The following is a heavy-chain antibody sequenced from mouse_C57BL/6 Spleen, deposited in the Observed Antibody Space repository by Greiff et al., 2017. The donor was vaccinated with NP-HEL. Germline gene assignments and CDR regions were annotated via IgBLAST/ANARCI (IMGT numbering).Heavy chain of an antibody. J-gene: IGHJ4*01. CDR1: GFSLTSYG. Sequence: QVQLQQSGPGLVQPSQSLSITCTVSGFSLTSYGVHWVRQSPGKGLEWLGVIWSGGSTDYNAAFISRLSISKDNSKSQVFFKMNSLQADDTAIYYCARRAPTVVATDYAMDYWGQGTSVTVSS. V-gene: IGHV2-2*01. CDR3: ARRAPTVVATDYAMDY. D-gene: IGHD1-1*01. CDR2: IWSGGST.